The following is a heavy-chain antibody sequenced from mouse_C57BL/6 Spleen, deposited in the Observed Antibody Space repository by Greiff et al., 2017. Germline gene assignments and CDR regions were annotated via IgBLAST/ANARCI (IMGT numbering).Heavy chain of an antibody. CDR3: ARRTLDGYYFDY. J-gene: IGHJ2*01. V-gene: IGHV1-53*01. D-gene: IGHD2-3*01. CDR1: GYTFTSYW. Sequence: VQLQQPGTELVKPGASVTLSCKASGYTFTSYWMHWVKQRPGQGLEWIGNINPSNGGTTYNQKFKSKATLTVDQSSSTAYMQLRSLTSEDSAVYYCARRTLDGYYFDYWGQGNTLTGSS. CDR2: INPSNGGT.